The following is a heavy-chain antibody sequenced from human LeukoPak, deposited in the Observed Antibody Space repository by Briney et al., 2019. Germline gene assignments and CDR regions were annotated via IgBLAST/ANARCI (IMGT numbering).Heavy chain of an antibody. Sequence: PGESLRLSCTGSGFMFNAYWMTWVRKAPGMGLEWVGNIRQDGGEIFYVDSVKGRFTISRDNSKNTLYLQMNSLRAEDTAVYYCARVCSGGSCYYGAFDIWGQGTMVTVSS. CDR1: GFMFNAYW. CDR2: IRQDGGEI. V-gene: IGHV3-7*03. CDR3: ARVCSGGSCYYGAFDI. D-gene: IGHD2-15*01. J-gene: IGHJ3*02.